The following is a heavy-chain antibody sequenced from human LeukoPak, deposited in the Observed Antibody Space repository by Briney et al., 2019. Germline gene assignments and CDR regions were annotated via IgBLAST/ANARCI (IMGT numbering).Heavy chain of an antibody. Sequence: GGSLRLSCAASGFTFSSYAMSWVRQAPGKGLEWVSAISGSGGSTYYADSVKGRFTISRDNSKNTLYLQMNSLRAEDTAVYYCARDETYYDFWSGSGYFSGFDPWGQGTLVTVSS. J-gene: IGHJ5*02. CDR2: ISGSGGST. CDR3: ARDETYYDFWSGSGYFSGFDP. D-gene: IGHD3-3*01. V-gene: IGHV3-23*01. CDR1: GFTFSSYA.